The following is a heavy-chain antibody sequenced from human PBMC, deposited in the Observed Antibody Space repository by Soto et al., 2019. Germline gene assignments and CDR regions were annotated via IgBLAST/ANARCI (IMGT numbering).Heavy chain of an antibody. CDR1: GYTLTELS. CDR3: AREPGPIWGSYRPYYFDY. V-gene: IGHV1-24*01. CDR2: FDTEDGKT. Sequence: GASVKVSCKVSGYTLTELSMHWVRQAPGEGLEWMGGFDTEDGKTIFAQKFQGRVTMTEDTSTSTAYMELRSLSSDDTAVYYCAREPGPIWGSYRPYYFDYWGQGTLVTVSS. D-gene: IGHD3-16*02. J-gene: IGHJ4*02.